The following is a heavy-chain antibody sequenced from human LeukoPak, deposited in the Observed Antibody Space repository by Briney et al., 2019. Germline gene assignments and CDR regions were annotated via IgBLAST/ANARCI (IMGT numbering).Heavy chain of an antibody. CDR2: IYHSGST. Sequence: PSETLSLTCAVSGGSISSGGYSWSWIRQPPGKGLEWIGYIYHSGSTYYNPSLKSRVTISVDTSKNQFFLRLSSVTAADTALYYCARAPAVVVPDYWGQGTLVTVSS. CDR1: GGSISSGGYS. CDR3: ARAPAVVVPDY. V-gene: IGHV4-30-2*01. J-gene: IGHJ4*02. D-gene: IGHD2-15*01.